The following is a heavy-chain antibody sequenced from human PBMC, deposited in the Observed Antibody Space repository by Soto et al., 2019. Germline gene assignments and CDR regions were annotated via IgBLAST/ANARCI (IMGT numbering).Heavy chain of an antibody. J-gene: IGHJ4*02. CDR2: INADGSSI. V-gene: IGHV3-74*01. Sequence: EVQLVESGGGLIQPGGSLRLSCAASGFTFSNSWMHWVRQAPGKGLVWLSHINADGSSIRYADSVRGRLTISRDNAXXTLFLQMSSLTAEDTAVYFCARDRLNNAYNTFFVYWGQGTLVTVSS. D-gene: IGHD1-1*01. CDR1: GFTFSNSW. CDR3: ARDRLNNAYNTFFVY.